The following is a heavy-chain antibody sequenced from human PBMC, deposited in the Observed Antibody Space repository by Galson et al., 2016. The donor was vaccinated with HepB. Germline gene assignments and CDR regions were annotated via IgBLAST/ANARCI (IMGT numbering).Heavy chain of an antibody. D-gene: IGHD4-17*01. CDR1: GDSISMGGYY. Sequence: TLSLTCTVSGDSISMGGYYWSWIRQRPGKSLEWIGYIHFGVTTSYNPSLQGRVSISQDTSKNQFSLTLSSVTAADTAVYYCARVRTRYGDYIRGDFDYWGQGSLVTVSS. CDR2: IHFGVTT. V-gene: IGHV4-31*03. CDR3: ARVRTRYGDYIRGDFDY. J-gene: IGHJ4*02.